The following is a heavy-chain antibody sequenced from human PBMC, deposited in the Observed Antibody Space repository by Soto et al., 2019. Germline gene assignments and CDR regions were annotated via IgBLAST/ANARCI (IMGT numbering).Heavy chain of an antibody. CDR2: IYYSGST. CDR1: GGSISSYY. D-gene: IGHD1-26*01. Sequence: KTSETLSLTCTVSGGSISSYYWSWIRQPPGKGLEWIGYIYYSGSTNYNPSLKSRVTISVDTSKNQFSLKLSSVTAADTAVYYCARDQVEWPTPAYGMDVWGQGTTVTVSS. J-gene: IGHJ6*02. V-gene: IGHV4-59*01. CDR3: ARDQVEWPTPAYGMDV.